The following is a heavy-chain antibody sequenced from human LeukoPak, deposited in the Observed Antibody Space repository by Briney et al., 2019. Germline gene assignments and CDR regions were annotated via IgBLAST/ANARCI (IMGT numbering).Heavy chain of an antibody. CDR2: ISSSSSYI. J-gene: IGHJ3*02. CDR3: ARESQGYCSSTSCYALGAFDI. Sequence: PGGSLRLSCAASGFTFSSYSMNWVRQAPGKGLEWVSSISSSSSYIYYADSVKGRFTIPRDNAKNSLYLQMNSLRAEDTAVYYCARESQGYCSSTSCYALGAFDIWGQGTVVTVSS. V-gene: IGHV3-21*01. CDR1: GFTFSSYS. D-gene: IGHD2-2*01.